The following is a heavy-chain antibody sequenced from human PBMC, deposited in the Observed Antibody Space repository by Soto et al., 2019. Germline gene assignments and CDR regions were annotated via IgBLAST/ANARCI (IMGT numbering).Heavy chain of an antibody. V-gene: IGHV4-30-2*01. J-gene: IGHJ4*02. CDR1: GGSMSSGDYS. CDR3: ARVRREYDNSGPLDY. Sequence: SETLSLTCAVSGGSMSSGDYSWNWIRQPPGRGREWIGYIYYGGSTYNNPSLQSRVTMSLDRSRNQFSLKLNSVTAADTAVYYCARVRREYDNSGPLDYWGQGTLVTVSS. CDR2: IYYGGST. D-gene: IGHD3-22*01.